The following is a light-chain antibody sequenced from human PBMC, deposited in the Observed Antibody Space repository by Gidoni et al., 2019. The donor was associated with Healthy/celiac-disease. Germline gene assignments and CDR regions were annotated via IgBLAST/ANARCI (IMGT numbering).Light chain of an antibody. CDR3: QQSYSTQLT. V-gene: IGKV1-39*01. CDR2: AAS. CDR1: QSISSY. J-gene: IGKJ4*01. Sequence: DIQMTQSPSSLSASVGDRVTITCRASQSISSYLNWYQQKPGKAPKILIYAASSLQSWVPSRFSGSGSGTDFTLTISSLQPEDFATYYCQQSYSTQLTFGGGTKVEIK.